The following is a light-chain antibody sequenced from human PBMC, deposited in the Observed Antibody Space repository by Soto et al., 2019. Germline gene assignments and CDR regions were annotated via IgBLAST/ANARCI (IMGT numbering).Light chain of an antibody. V-gene: IGKV3D-15*01. CDR1: QSVSSD. Sequence: EIVMTQSPATLSVSPGESATLSCRASQSVSSDLAWYQQKPGQAPRLLIYGAFNRAGGIPDRFSGSGSGTDFTLTISRLEPEDFAVYYCQQYSASPRTFGQGTKVDIK. CDR2: GAF. CDR3: QQYSASPRT. J-gene: IGKJ1*01.